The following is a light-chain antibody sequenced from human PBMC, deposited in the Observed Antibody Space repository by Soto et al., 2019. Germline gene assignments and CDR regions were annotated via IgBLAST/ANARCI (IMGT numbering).Light chain of an antibody. CDR2: AAS. Sequence: EIVLTQSPGTLSLSSGERATLSCRASQSVSSNYLAWYQHKPGQAPRLLIFAASRRATGIPDRFSGRGSGTDFTLTISRLEPEDFAVYYCQQYGSSPGTFGQGTNLEIK. CDR1: QSVSSNY. J-gene: IGKJ2*01. V-gene: IGKV3-20*01. CDR3: QQYGSSPGT.